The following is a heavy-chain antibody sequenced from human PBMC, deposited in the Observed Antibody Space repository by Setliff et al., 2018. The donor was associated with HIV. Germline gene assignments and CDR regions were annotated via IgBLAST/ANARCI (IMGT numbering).Heavy chain of an antibody. Sequence: PGESLKISCKTSGYDFTTNWVGWVRQMPGKGLEWMGIIRPADPDTRVNPSFQGHVTISADKSISTTYLQWSSLRASDTAMYYCARVFSAGWFDSWGQGTLVTVSS. CDR3: ARVFSAGWFDS. D-gene: IGHD6-13*01. CDR2: IRPADPDT. V-gene: IGHV5-51*01. J-gene: IGHJ5*01. CDR1: GYDFTTNW.